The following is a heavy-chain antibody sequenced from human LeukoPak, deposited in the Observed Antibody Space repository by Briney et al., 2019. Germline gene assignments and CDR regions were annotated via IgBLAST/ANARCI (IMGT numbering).Heavy chain of an antibody. V-gene: IGHV4-59*08. D-gene: IGHD6-13*01. J-gene: IGHJ6*02. CDR3: ARRVAAPPYYYYYYGMDV. CDR1: GGSFSGYY. CDR2: IYYSGST. Sequence: SETLSLTCAVYGGSFSGYYWSWIRQPPGKGLEWIGYIYYSGSTNYNPSLKSRVTISVDTSKNQFSLKLSSVTAADTAVYYCARRVAAPPYYYYYYGMDVWGQGTTVTVSS.